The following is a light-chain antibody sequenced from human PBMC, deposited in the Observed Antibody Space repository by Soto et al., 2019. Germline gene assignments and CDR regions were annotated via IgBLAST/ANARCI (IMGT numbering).Light chain of an antibody. Sequence: IQFTQSPSSLSASVGDRVTITCQASRGISSYLAWYQQKPGKPPKLLVYSASTLQSGVPSRFSGSGSGPDFTLTISGLQPEDSATYFCQQLNSYPQTFGQGTRLEIK. CDR2: SAS. J-gene: IGKJ5*01. CDR3: QQLNSYPQT. CDR1: RGISSY. V-gene: IGKV1-9*01.